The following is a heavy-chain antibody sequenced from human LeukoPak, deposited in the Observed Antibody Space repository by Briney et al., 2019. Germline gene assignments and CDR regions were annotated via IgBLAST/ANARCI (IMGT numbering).Heavy chain of an antibody. D-gene: IGHD6-19*01. V-gene: IGHV4-59*01. CDR1: GGSISSYY. Sequence: SETLSLTCAASGGSISSYYWSWIRQPPGKGLEWIGYIYYSGSTNYNPSLKSRVTISVDTTKNHFSLKLSSVTAADTAVYYCARGIAYSSGWYLPLDYWGQGTLVTVSS. J-gene: IGHJ4*02. CDR2: IYYSGST. CDR3: ARGIAYSSGWYLPLDY.